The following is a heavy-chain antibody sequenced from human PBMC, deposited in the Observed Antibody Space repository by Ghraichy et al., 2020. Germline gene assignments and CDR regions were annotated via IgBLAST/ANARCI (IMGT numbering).Heavy chain of an antibody. J-gene: IGHJ4*02. CDR3: AKVPRPDFFFDY. CDR1: GFTFSSYA. V-gene: IGHV3-23*01. D-gene: IGHD2-21*02. Sequence: GESLNISCAASGFTFSSYAMSWVRQAPGKGLEWVSAISGSGGSTYYADSVKGRFTISRDNSKNTLYLQMNSLRAEDTAVYYCAKVPRPDFFFDYWGQGTLVTVSS. CDR2: ISGSGGST.